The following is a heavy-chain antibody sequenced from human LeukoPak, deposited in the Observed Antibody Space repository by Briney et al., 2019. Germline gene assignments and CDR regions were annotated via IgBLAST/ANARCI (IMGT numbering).Heavy chain of an antibody. CDR2: IKRDGSEK. J-gene: IGHJ4*02. CDR3: ARDRGGTARFLFDY. CDR1: GFTFSSYW. D-gene: IGHD5-18*01. Sequence: PGGSLRLSCAASGFTFSSYWMSWVRQAPGKGLEWVANIKRDGSEKYYVDSVKGRFTISRDNAKNSLYLQMNSLRAEDTAVYYCARDRGGTARFLFDYWGQGTLVTVSS. V-gene: IGHV3-7*01.